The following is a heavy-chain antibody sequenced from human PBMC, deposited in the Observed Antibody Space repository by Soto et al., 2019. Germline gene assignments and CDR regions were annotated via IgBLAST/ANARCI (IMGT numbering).Heavy chain of an antibody. CDR3: ARATQYYFDTSGCPTGPHFAFDI. D-gene: IGHD3-22*01. J-gene: IGHJ3*02. Sequence: QLQLQESGSGLVKPSQTLSLTCAVSGGSISSGGSSWSWIRQPPGKGLEWIGYIYDSGSSYYNPSLKSRFTISVDRSKNQFSLKLSSVNTADTAVYYCARATQYYFDTSGCPTGPHFAFDIWGLGTMVTVSS. V-gene: IGHV4-30-2*01. CDR2: IYDSGSS. CDR1: GGSISSGGSS.